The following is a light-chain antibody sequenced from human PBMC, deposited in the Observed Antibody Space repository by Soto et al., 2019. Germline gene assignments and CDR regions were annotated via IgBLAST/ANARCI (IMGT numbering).Light chain of an antibody. J-gene: IGKJ1*01. V-gene: IGKV3-11*01. CDR3: QQYGSAWT. CDR1: QSVSSY. CDR2: DAS. Sequence: EVVLTQSPATLSLSAGERATLSCRASQSVSSYLAWYQQKPGQAPRLLIYDASNRATGIPARFSGGGSGTDFTLTISRLEPQDFAVYYCQQYGSAWTFGQGTKVDI.